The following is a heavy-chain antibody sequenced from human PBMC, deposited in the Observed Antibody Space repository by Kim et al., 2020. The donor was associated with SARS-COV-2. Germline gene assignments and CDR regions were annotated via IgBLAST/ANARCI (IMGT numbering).Heavy chain of an antibody. CDR2: IYYSGNI. CDR1: GASISSSGYY. D-gene: IGHD3-10*01. J-gene: IGHJ3*02. CDR3: VGGGRRPFDT. Sequence: SETLSLTCTVSGASISSSGYYWGWIRQPPGKGLEWIGNIYYSGNIFDTPSLKSRLSISVDTSRNQFSLNLTSVTAADTAVYYCVGGGRRPFDTWGQGTMVIVSS. V-gene: IGHV4-39*01.